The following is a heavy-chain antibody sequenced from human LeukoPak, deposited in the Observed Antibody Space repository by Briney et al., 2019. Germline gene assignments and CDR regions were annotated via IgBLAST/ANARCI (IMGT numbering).Heavy chain of an antibody. J-gene: IGHJ4*02. D-gene: IGHD1-26*01. V-gene: IGHV3-23*01. CDR2: ISGSGAST. Sequence: QAGGSLRLSCLTSGFTFSTNAMSWVRQAPGKGLEWISGISGSGASTYYAASVTGRFTISRDNSRNTLYLQMNSLRGDDTAVYYCAKDVGKWESLHFFDYWGQGTLVTVSS. CDR3: AKDVGKWESLHFFDY. CDR1: GFTFSTNA.